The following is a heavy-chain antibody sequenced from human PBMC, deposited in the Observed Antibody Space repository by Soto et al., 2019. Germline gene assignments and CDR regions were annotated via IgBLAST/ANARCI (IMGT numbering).Heavy chain of an antibody. V-gene: IGHV4-31*03. CDR2: IYYSGST. J-gene: IGHJ5*02. Sequence: NPSETLSLTCTVSGGSISSGGYYWSRIRQHPGKGLEWIGYIYYSGSTYYNPSLKSRVTISVDTSKNQFSLKLSSVTAADTAVYYCERGPWAIRFDPWGQGTLVTVSS. CDR1: GGSISSGGYY. CDR3: ERGPWAIRFDP. D-gene: IGHD3-9*01.